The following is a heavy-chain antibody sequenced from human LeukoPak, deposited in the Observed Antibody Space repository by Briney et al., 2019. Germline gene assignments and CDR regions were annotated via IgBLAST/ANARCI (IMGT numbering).Heavy chain of an antibody. V-gene: IGHV3-21*01. D-gene: IGHD3-10*01. J-gene: IGHJ4*02. CDR3: ARLSMTSYGKYYFEY. CDR2: LSSTSINI. CDR1: GFTFSNYA. Sequence: GGSLRLSCAASGFTFSNYALEWVRQAPGKGLEWVSSLSSTSINIYYADSVKGRFTISRDNAKNSLYLQMNSLRAEDTAVYYCARLSMTSYGKYYFEYWGQGTLVTVSS.